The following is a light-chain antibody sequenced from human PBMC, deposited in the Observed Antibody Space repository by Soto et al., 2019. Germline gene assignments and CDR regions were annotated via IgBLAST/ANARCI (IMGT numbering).Light chain of an antibody. CDR3: QQHGSSPLFG. CDR1: QTVSSSY. V-gene: IGKV3-20*01. Sequence: EIVLTQSPGTLSLSPGERATLSCRASQTVSSSYLAWYQQKPGQAPRLLIYGASSRATGIPDRFSGSGSGTDFPLTISRLEPEDFAVYYWQQHGSSPLFGFGPGTKVDIK. CDR2: GAS. J-gene: IGKJ3*01.